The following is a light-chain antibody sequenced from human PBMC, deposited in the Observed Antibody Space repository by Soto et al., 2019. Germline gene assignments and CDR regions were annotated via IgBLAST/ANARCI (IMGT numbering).Light chain of an antibody. CDR1: QTVSSW. J-gene: IGKJ1*01. V-gene: IGKV1-5*01. Sequence: DIQMTQSLSTLSASVGDRVTITCRASQTVSSWLAWYQQKPGKAPKLLIYDVSSLESGVPSRFSGSGSGTEFTLTISSLQPDDFATYYCQQYYSYSRTFGQGTKVEVK. CDR3: QQYYSYSRT. CDR2: DVS.